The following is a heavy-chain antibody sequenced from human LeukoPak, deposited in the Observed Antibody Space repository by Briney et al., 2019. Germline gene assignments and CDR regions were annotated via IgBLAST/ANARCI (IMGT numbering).Heavy chain of an antibody. D-gene: IGHD3-3*01. CDR2: IKQDGSEK. Sequence: PGGSLRLSCAASGFTFSSYEMNWVRQAPGKGLEWVANIKQDGSEKYYVGSVKGRFTISRDNAKNSLYLQMNSLRAEDTAVYYCASRDQLREWLGGGGFDYWGQGTLVTVSS. CDR1: GFTFSSYE. CDR3: ASRDQLREWLGGGGFDY. J-gene: IGHJ4*02. V-gene: IGHV3-7*01.